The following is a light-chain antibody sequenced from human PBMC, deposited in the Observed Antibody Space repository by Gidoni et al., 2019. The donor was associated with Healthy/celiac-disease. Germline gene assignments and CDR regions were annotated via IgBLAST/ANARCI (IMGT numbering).Light chain of an antibody. CDR2: EDN. Sequence: NFMLTQPHSVSESPGKTVTISCTRSSGSIASNYVQWYQQRPGSSPTTVIYEDNQRPSGVPDRFSGSIDSSSNSASLTISGLKTEDEADYYCQSYDSSNHKVFGGGTKLTV. CDR1: SGSIASNY. V-gene: IGLV6-57*01. CDR3: QSYDSSNHKV. J-gene: IGLJ3*02.